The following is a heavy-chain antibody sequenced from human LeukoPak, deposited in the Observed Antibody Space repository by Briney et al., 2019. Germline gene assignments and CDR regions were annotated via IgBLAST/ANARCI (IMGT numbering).Heavy chain of an antibody. D-gene: IGHD3-10*01. CDR3: AKGLWSPLDP. CDR2: IYSGGST. V-gene: IGHV3-53*01. Sequence: GGSLRLSCAASGFTVSSNYMSWVRQAPGKGLEWVSVIYSGGSTYYADSVKGRFTISRHNSQNTLYLQMNSLRAEDTAVYYCAKGLWSPLDPWGQGTLVTVSS. CDR1: GFTVSSNY. J-gene: IGHJ5*02.